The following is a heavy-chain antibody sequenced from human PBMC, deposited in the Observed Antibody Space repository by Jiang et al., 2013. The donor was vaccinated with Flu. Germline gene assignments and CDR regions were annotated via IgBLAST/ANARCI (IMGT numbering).Heavy chain of an antibody. CDR2: VYPGDSET. V-gene: IGHV5-51*04. CDR3: ARNTVYYGMDV. Sequence: MPGKGLEWMGIVYPGDSETRYSPSFQGQVTISADKPISTSYLQWSSLKASDTAMYYCARNTVYYGMDVWGQGTTVTVS. D-gene: IGHD4-11*01. J-gene: IGHJ6*02.